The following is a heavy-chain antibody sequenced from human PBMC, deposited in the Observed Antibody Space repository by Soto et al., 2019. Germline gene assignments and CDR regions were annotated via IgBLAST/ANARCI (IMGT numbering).Heavy chain of an antibody. Sequence: SVKVSCKASGGTFSSYAISWVRQAPGQGLEWMGGIIPIFGTANYAQKFQGRVTITADKSTSTAYMELSSLRSEDTAVYYCARNDSSGYPFYYYYGMDVWGQGTTVTVSS. CDR1: GGTFSSYA. D-gene: IGHD3-22*01. CDR3: ARNDSSGYPFYYYYGMDV. V-gene: IGHV1-69*06. J-gene: IGHJ6*02. CDR2: IIPIFGTA.